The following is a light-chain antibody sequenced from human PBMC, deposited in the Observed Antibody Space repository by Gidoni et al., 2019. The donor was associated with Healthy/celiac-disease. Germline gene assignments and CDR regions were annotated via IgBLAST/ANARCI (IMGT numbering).Light chain of an antibody. V-gene: IGLV2-14*01. CDR1: SIDVGGYNY. Sequence: QSAPTQPPSVPGSPAQSITIPCTGTSIDVGGYNYVPWYQQHPGKAPKLMIYDVTNRPSGVSNRFSGSKSGNTASLTISGLQAEDEADYYCSSYTSSSTVLFGGGTKLTVL. CDR3: SSYTSSSTVL. J-gene: IGLJ2*01. CDR2: DVT.